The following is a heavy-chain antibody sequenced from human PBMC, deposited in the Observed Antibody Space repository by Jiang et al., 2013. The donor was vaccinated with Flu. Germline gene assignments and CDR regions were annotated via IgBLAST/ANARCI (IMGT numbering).Heavy chain of an antibody. D-gene: IGHD3/OR15-3a*01. CDR2: IWHDGSDK. Sequence: GMHWVRQAPGKGLEWVAVIWHDGSDKNYADSVKGRFTISRDNSENTLFLQMNNLRVEDTAVYYCARDWEYDFWSGSASDDDAFDIWGQGTMVTVSS. J-gene: IGHJ3*02. CDR1: G. V-gene: IGHV3-33*01. CDR3: ARDWEYDFWSGSASDDDAFDI.